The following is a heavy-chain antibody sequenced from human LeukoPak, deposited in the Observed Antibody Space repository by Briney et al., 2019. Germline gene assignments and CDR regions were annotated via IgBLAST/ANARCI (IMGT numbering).Heavy chain of an antibody. V-gene: IGHV3-23*01. Sequence: GGSLRLSCTTSGFTFNIYAMNWVRQAPGKGLEWVSIISGNGINTYYVDSVKGRFTISRDDSKNTLYLQMNSLRVDDTAIYHCARGVSDWGQGTLVTVAS. CDR2: ISGNGINT. J-gene: IGHJ4*02. CDR1: GFTFNIYA. D-gene: IGHD3-16*01. CDR3: ARGVSD.